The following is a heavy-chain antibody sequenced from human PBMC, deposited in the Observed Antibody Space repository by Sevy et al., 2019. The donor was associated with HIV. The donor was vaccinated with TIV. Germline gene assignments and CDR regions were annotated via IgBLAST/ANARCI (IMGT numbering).Heavy chain of an antibody. CDR1: GGSIGRNSYD. CDR2: IYFSGSN. J-gene: IGHJ4*02. V-gene: IGHV4-39*02. D-gene: IGHD2-21*01. CDR3: ARDGGIVDRGFDY. Sequence: SETLSLICTVSGGSIGRNSYDWGWIRQSPGKGLEWIGSIYFSGSNNYATSLKSHVTISVDSSKNQLSLKMRSVTATDTAVYYCARDGGIVDRGFDYWGQGTLVTVSS.